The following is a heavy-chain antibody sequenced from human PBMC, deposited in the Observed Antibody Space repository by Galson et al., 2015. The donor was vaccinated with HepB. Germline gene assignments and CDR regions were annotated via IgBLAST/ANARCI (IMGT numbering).Heavy chain of an antibody. CDR1: GFTFSSYG. V-gene: IGHV3-30*18. CDR3: AKDLSHGWELLLN. J-gene: IGHJ4*02. D-gene: IGHD2-15*01. CDR2: ISYDGSDK. Sequence: SLRLSCAASGFTFSSYGMHWVRQAPGKGLEWVAVISYDGSDKYYGGSVKGRFTISRDNSKNTLYLQMNSLKSEDTAVYYCAKDLSHGWELLLNWGQGTLVTVSS.